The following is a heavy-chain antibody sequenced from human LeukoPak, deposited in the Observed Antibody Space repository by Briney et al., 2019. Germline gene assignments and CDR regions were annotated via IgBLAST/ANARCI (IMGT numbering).Heavy chain of an antibody. D-gene: IGHD3-10*01. CDR1: GFTFSSYA. CDR3: ARSARHLVRGVKTHFDY. V-gene: IGHV3-30-3*01. J-gene: IGHJ4*02. CDR2: ISYDGSNK. Sequence: GGSLRLSCAASGFTFSSYAMHWVRQAPGKGLEWVAVISYDGSNKYYADSVKGRFTISRDNSKNTLYLQMNSLRAEDTAVYYCARSARHLVRGVKTHFDYWGQGTLVTVSS.